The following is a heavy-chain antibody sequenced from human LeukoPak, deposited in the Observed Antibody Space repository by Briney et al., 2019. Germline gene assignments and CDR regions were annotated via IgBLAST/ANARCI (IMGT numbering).Heavy chain of an antibody. J-gene: IGHJ4*02. CDR3: ARATIFGLGLDY. Sequence: PSQTLSLTCTVSGGSISSGSYYWSWIRQPAGKGLEWIGRIYTSGSTNYNPSLMSRVTISVDTSKNQFSLKLSSVTAADTAVYYCARATIFGLGLDYWGQGTLVTVSS. V-gene: IGHV4-61*02. CDR2: IYTSGST. CDR1: GGSISSGSYY. D-gene: IGHD3-3*01.